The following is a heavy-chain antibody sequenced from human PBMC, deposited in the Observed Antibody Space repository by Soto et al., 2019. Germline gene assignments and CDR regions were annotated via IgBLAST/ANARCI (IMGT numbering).Heavy chain of an antibody. CDR3: TTGRAAAGDWSDAFDI. CDR1: GFTFSNAW. Sequence: EVQLVESGGGLVKPGGSLRLSCAASGFTFSNAWMNWVRQAPGKGLELVGRIKSKTDGGTTDYAAPVKGRFTISRDDSKNTLYLQMNSLKTEDTAVYYCTTGRAAAGDWSDAFDIWGQGTMVTVSS. J-gene: IGHJ3*02. D-gene: IGHD6-13*01. V-gene: IGHV3-15*07. CDR2: IKSKTDGGTT.